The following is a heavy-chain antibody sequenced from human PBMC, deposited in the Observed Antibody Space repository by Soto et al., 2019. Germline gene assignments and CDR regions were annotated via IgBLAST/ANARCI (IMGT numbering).Heavy chain of an antibody. Sequence: SETLSLTCTVSGGSISSGGYYWSWIRQHPGKGLEWIGYIYYSGSTYYNPSLKSRVTISVDTSKNQFSLKLSSVTAADTAVYYCARENDILTGYYKRSWFDPWGQGTLVTVS. V-gene: IGHV4-31*03. CDR1: GGSISSGGYY. D-gene: IGHD3-9*01. CDR2: IYYSGST. CDR3: ARENDILTGYYKRSWFDP. J-gene: IGHJ5*02.